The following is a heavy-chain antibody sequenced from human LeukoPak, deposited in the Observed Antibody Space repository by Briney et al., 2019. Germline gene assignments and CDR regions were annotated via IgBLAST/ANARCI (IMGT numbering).Heavy chain of an antibody. CDR3: ARGDPTYYYDSSGYYYVD. CDR2: INPNSGGT. Sequence: ASVKVSCKASGYTFTGYYMHWVRQAPGQGLEWVGWINPNSGGTNYAQKFQGRVTMTRDTSISTAYMELSRLRSDDTAVYYCARGDPTYYYDSSGYYYVDWGQGTLVTVSS. CDR1: GYTFTGYY. J-gene: IGHJ4*02. D-gene: IGHD3-22*01. V-gene: IGHV1-2*02.